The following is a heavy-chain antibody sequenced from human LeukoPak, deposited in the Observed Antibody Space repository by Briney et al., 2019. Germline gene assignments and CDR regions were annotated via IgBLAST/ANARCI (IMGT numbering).Heavy chain of an antibody. CDR3: ASGLKY. V-gene: IGHV3-23*01. CDR2: ISGSGGNI. J-gene: IGHJ4*02. CDR1: GFNFSGYA. D-gene: IGHD3-22*01. Sequence: GGSLRLSCAASGFNFSGYAMSWVRQAPGKGLEWVSGISGSGGNIYHADSVKGRFTISRDNSKNTLFLQMHSLRGEDTAVYYCASGLKYWGQGTLVTVSS.